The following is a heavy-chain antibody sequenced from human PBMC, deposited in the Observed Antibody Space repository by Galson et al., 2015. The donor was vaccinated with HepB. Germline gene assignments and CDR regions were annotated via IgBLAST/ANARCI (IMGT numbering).Heavy chain of an antibody. CDR3: ARIVYGDYPLYFDY. V-gene: IGHV3-21*01. J-gene: IGHJ4*02. CDR2: ISSSSSYI. D-gene: IGHD4-17*01. CDR1: GFTFSSYS. Sequence: SLRLSCAASGFTFSSYSMNWVRQAPGKGLEWVSSISSSSSYIYYADSVKGRFTISRDNAKNSLYLQMNSLRAEDTAVYYCARIVYGDYPLYFDYWGQGTLVTVSS.